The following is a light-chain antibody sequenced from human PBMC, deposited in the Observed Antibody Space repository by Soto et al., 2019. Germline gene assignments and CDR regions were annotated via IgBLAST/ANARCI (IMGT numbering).Light chain of an antibody. CDR1: NNDIGTYNY. V-gene: IGLV2-14*01. CDR2: EVS. J-gene: IGLJ1*01. CDR3: SSHTSSSTVYV. Sequence: QSALTQPASVSGSPGQSITISCTGTNNDIGTYNYVSWYQQHPDKAPKLIIYEVSNRPSGVSNRFSGSKSGNTASLSIAGLQAEDEADYHCSSHTSSSTVYVFGSGTKVTVL.